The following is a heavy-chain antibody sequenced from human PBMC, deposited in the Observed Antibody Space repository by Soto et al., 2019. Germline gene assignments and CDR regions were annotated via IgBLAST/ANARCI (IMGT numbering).Heavy chain of an antibody. D-gene: IGHD3-10*01. J-gene: IGHJ2*01. V-gene: IGHV3-23*01. CDR2: ISGSGGST. CDR1: GFTFSSYA. Sequence: EVQLLESGGGLVQPGGSLRLSCAASGFTFSSYAMSWVRQAPGKGLEWVSAISGSGGSTYYADSVKGRFTISRDNSKNTLYLQMNSLRAEDTAVYYCAKDHSERSDYYGSGSYWVFSVSYWYFDLWGRGTLVTVSS. CDR3: AKDHSERSDYYGSGSYWVFSVSYWYFDL.